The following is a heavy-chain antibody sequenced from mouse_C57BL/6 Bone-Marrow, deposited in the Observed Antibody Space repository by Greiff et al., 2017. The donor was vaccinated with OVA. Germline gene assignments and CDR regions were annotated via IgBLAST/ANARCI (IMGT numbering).Heavy chain of an antibody. CDR3: ARSSYYYGSTWFAY. V-gene: IGHV1-20*01. CDR1: GYSFTGYF. J-gene: IGHJ3*01. CDR2: INPYNGDT. Sequence: VQLQQSGPELVKPGDSVKISCKASGYSFTGYFMNWVMQSHGKSLEWIGRINPYNGDTFYNQKFKGKATLTVAKSSSTAHMELRSLTSEDSAVYYCARSSYYYGSTWFAYWGQGTLVTVSA. D-gene: IGHD1-1*01.